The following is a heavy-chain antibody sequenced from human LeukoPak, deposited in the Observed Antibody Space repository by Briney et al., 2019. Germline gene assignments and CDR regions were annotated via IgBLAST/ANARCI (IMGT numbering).Heavy chain of an antibody. V-gene: IGHV1-2*02. CDR2: INPNSGGT. CDR1: GYTFTGYY. Sequence: ASVKVSCKASGYTFTGYYMHWVRQAPGQGLEWMGWINPNSGGTNYAQKFQGRVTMTRDTSISTAYMELSRLRSDDTAVYYCAREIAGPGFRGLTFDYWGQGTLVTVSS. J-gene: IGHJ4*02. D-gene: IGHD3-10*01. CDR3: AREIAGPGFRGLTFDY.